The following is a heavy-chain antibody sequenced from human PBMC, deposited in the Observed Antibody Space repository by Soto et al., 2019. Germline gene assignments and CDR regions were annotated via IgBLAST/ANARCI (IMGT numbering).Heavy chain of an antibody. D-gene: IGHD3-10*01. J-gene: IGHJ5*02. CDR3: AKGRAFMVRGGYNWFDP. Sequence: QVQLVESGGGVVQPGRSLRLSCAASGFTFSSYGMHWVRQAPGKGLEWVAVISYDGSNKYYADSVKGRFTISRDNSKNTLYLQMNSLRAEDTAVYYCAKGRAFMVRGGYNWFDPWGQGTLVTVSS. V-gene: IGHV3-30*18. CDR1: GFTFSSYG. CDR2: ISYDGSNK.